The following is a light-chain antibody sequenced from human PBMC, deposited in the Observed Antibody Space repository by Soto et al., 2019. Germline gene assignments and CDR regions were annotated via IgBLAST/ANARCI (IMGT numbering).Light chain of an antibody. V-gene: IGLV2-11*01. CDR1: SSDVGGYNY. Sequence: LTQPRSVSGSPGQSVTISCTGTSSDVGGYNYVSWYQQHPGKAPKLMIYDVSKRPSGVPDRFSGSKSGNTASLTISGLQAEDEADYYCCSYAGSYTFYVFGTGTKVTVL. J-gene: IGLJ1*01. CDR3: CSYAGSYTFYV. CDR2: DVS.